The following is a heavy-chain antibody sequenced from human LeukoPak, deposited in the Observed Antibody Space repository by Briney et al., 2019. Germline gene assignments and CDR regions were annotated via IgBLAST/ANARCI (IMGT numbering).Heavy chain of an antibody. CDR1: GFTFSSYA. J-gene: IGHJ1*01. D-gene: IGHD5-18*01. Sequence: GRSLRLSCAASGFTFSSYAMHWVRQAPGKGLEWVAVISYDGSNKYYADSVKGRFTISRDSSKNTLYLQMNSLRAEDTAVYYCAREVDTDLEYFQHWGQGTLVTVSS. CDR2: ISYDGSNK. CDR3: AREVDTDLEYFQH. V-gene: IGHV3-30-3*01.